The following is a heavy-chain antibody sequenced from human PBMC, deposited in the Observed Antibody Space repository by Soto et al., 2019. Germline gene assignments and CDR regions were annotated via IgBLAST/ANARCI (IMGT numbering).Heavy chain of an antibody. V-gene: IGHV4-59*11. Sequence: QVQLQEAGPGLVKPSETLSLTCTFSGGSNSSHYWNWIRQSPGKGLEWIGHIHDSGDTNYNPSLRIRVSISLETSKTQFSLRVNSLTAADTAVYFCARSTVRHAFDIWGQGTVVAVSS. CDR3: ARSTVRHAFDI. CDR2: IHDSGDT. D-gene: IGHD4-4*01. J-gene: IGHJ3*02. CDR1: GGSNSSHY.